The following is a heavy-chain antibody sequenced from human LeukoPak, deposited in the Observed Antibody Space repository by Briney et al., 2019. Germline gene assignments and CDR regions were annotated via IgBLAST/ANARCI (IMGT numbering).Heavy chain of an antibody. J-gene: IGHJ3*02. V-gene: IGHV1-58*01. Sequence: SVKVSCKASGFTFTSSAVQWVRQARGQRLEWIGWIVVGSGDTNYAQKFQERGTITTDMSTSTAYMELSSLRSEDTAVYYWAALWFGGNAFDIWGQGTMVTVSS. D-gene: IGHD3-10*01. CDR1: GFTFTSSA. CDR2: IVVGSGDT. CDR3: AALWFGGNAFDI.